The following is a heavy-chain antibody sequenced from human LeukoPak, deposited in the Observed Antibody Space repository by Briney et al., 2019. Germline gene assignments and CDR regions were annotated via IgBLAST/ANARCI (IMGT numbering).Heavy chain of an antibody. D-gene: IGHD4-17*01. Sequence: GGSLRLSCAASGFSFSSQWMSWVRQASGKGLEWVAIVNQGGTGKYYVDSVKGRFTISRDNAKNSLYLEMTSLRVEDTAVYSCARALGEYGDYVRWFAPWGPGTLLTVSS. CDR2: VNQGGTGK. CDR3: ARALGEYGDYVRWFAP. CDR1: GFSFSSQW. J-gene: IGHJ5*02. V-gene: IGHV3-7*01.